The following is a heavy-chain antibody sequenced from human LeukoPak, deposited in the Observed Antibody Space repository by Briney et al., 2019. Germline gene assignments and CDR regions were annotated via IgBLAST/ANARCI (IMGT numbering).Heavy chain of an antibody. J-gene: IGHJ3*02. D-gene: IGHD3-10*01. V-gene: IGHV4-59*01. Sequence: SETLCLTSTVSGGSMSSYFCSWVRQPPGKGLEWIGYIYYSGSTNYNPSLKSRVTISVDTSKNQFSLKLSSVTAADTAVYYCTRTPRGGSGSYVDIWGQGTMVTVSS. CDR2: IYYSGST. CDR1: GGSMSSYF. CDR3: TRTPRGGSGSYVDI.